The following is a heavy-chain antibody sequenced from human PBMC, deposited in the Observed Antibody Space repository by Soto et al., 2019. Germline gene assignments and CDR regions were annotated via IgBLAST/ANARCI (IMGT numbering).Heavy chain of an antibody. J-gene: IGHJ6*02. D-gene: IGHD1-26*01. CDR3: AREGGSYYGMDV. Sequence: ASVKVSCKASGYTFTGYNMHWVRQAPGQGLEWMGWINPNSGGTNYAQKFQGWVTMTRDTSISTAYMELSRLRSDDTAVYYCAREGGSYYGMDVWGQGTTVTVSS. CDR1: GYTFTGYN. V-gene: IGHV1-2*04. CDR2: INPNSGGT.